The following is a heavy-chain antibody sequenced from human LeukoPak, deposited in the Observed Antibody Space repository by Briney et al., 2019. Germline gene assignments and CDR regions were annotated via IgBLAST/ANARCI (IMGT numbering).Heavy chain of an antibody. V-gene: IGHV4-59*01. CDR1: GGSISSYY. Sequence: SETLSLTCTVSGGSISSYYWSWIRQPPGKGLEWIGYIYYSGSTNYNPSLKSRVTISVDTSKNQFSLKLSSVTAADTAVYYCVRTETRITIFGVVLPWFDPWGQGTLVTVSS. D-gene: IGHD3-3*01. J-gene: IGHJ5*02. CDR2: IYYSGST. CDR3: VRTETRITIFGVVLPWFDP.